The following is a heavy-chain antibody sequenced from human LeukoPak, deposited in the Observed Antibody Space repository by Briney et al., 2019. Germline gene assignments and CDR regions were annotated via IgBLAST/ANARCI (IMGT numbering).Heavy chain of an antibody. J-gene: IGHJ3*02. CDR3: ATEVVIGVFRAFDI. D-gene: IGHD3-22*01. CDR1: GYTLTELS. CDR2: FDPEDGET. V-gene: IGHV1-24*01. Sequence: ASVKVSFKVSGYTLTELSMHWVRQAPGKGLEWMGGFDPEDGETIYPQKFQGRVTMTEDTSTDTAYMELSSLRSEDTAVYYCATEVVIGVFRAFDIWGQGTMVTVSS.